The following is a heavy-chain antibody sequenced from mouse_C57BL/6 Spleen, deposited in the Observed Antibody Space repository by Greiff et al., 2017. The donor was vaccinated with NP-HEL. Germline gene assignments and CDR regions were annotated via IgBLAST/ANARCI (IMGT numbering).Heavy chain of an antibody. CDR1: GYTFTDYY. CDR2: INPNNGGT. CDR3: ARSKGYYGSSYHY. V-gene: IGHV1-26*01. J-gene: IGHJ2*01. Sequence: EVQLQQSGPELVKPGASVKISCKASGYTFTDYYMNWVKQSHGKSLEWIGDINPNNGGTSYNQKFKGKATLTVDKSSSTAYMELRSLTSEDSAVYYCARSKGYYGSSYHYWGQGTTLTVSS. D-gene: IGHD1-1*01.